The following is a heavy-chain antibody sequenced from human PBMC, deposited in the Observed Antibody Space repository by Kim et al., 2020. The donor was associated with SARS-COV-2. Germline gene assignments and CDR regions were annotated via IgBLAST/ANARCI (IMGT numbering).Heavy chain of an antibody. J-gene: IGHJ4*02. CDR2: IRSKAYGGTT. Sequence: GGSLRLSCTASGFTFGDYAMSWFRQAPGKGLEWVGFIRSKAYGGTTEYAASVKGRFTISRDDSKSIAYLQMNSLKTEDTAVYYCTRGEDIVVVPAAKFDYWGQGTLVTVSS. CDR1: GFTFGDYA. CDR3: TRGEDIVVVPAAKFDY. D-gene: IGHD2-2*01. V-gene: IGHV3-49*03.